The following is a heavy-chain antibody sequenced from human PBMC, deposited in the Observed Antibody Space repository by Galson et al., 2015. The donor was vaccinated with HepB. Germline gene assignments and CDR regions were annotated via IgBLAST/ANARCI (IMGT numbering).Heavy chain of an antibody. CDR1: GFTFSNAW. V-gene: IGHV3-15*01. CDR2: IKSKTDGGTT. CDR3: TTEELSNYAPYYYYYGMDV. Sequence: SLRLSCAASGFTFSNAWMSWVRQAPGKGLEWVGRIKSKTDGGTTDYAAPVKGRFTISRDDSKNTLYLQMNSLKTEDTAVYYCTTEELSNYAPYYYYYGMDVWGQGTTVTVSS. D-gene: IGHD4-11*01. J-gene: IGHJ6*02.